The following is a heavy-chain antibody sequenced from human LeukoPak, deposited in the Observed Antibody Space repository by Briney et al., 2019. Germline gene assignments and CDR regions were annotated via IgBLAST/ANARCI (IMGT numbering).Heavy chain of an antibody. Sequence: GGSLRLSCAASGFAFSTYAMSWVRQAPGKGLQWVSAISGGGTSTYYADSVKGRFTISRDNSKNTLYLQMNSLRAEDTAVYYCAKLAAPFDYWGQGTLVTVSS. J-gene: IGHJ4*02. CDR2: ISGGGTST. D-gene: IGHD2-15*01. V-gene: IGHV3-23*01. CDR1: GFAFSTYA. CDR3: AKLAAPFDY.